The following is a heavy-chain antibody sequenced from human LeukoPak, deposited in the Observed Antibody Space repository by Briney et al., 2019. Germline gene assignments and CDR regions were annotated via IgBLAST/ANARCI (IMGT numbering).Heavy chain of an antibody. CDR1: GFTYSSHW. J-gene: IGHJ4*02. V-gene: IGHV3-7*01. Sequence: PGGSLRLSCAASGFTYSSHWMIWVSQAPGKGLEWVANIEPDGGEKYYVGSVKGRFTISRDNAKNSLYLQMNSLRAEDTAVYYCARVRLRSDSSGYSPFDDWGQGTLVTVSS. CDR3: ARVRLRSDSSGYSPFDD. CDR2: IEPDGGEK. D-gene: IGHD3-22*01.